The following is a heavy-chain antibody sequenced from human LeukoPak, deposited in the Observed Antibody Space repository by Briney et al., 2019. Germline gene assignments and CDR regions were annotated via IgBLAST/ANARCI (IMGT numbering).Heavy chain of an antibody. D-gene: IGHD3-10*01. CDR1: GYTLTSYG. CDR2: IRAYNGNT. J-gene: IGHJ6*04. V-gene: IGHV1-18*04. CDR3: ASSYYYGSGSYYYYGMDV. Sequence: ASVTVSCKASGYTLTSYGISWVRQAPGQGLEWMGWIRAYNGNTTYAQKLQGRVTMTTDTSTSTAYMELRSLRSDDTAVYYCASSYYYGSGSYYYYGMDVWGKGTTVTVSS.